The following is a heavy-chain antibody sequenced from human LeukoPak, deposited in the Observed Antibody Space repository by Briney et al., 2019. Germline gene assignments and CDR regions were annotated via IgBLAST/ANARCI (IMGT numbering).Heavy chain of an antibody. CDR3: AKVSLNMVNDAFDI. V-gene: IGHV3-48*03. J-gene: IGHJ3*02. CDR2: ISSSGSTI. CDR1: GFTFSSYE. D-gene: IGHD4/OR15-4a*01. Sequence: GGSLRLSCAASGFTFSSYEMNWVRQAPGKGLEWVSYISSSGSTIYYADSVKGRFTISRDNSKNTLYLQMNSLRAEDTAMYYCAKVSLNMVNDAFDIWGQGTMVSVSS.